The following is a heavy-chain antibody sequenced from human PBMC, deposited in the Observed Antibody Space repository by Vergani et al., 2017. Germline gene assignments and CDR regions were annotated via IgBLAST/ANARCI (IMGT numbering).Heavy chain of an antibody. CDR2: IYRGGTT. V-gene: IGHV4-59*01. CDR1: GDSMNNYY. CDR3: ARGPAVVQGHYIYYYSYFIDV. Sequence: QVHLQEAGPGLVKPAETLSLTCTVSGDSMNNYYWNWIRQTPGKGLEWIGYIYRGGTTTYNPSLESRVSLSADTSKNQFSLQLTSVTAADTAVYYCARGPAVVQGHYIYYYSYFIDVWGKGTTVTVSS. J-gene: IGHJ6*03. D-gene: IGHD2-15*01.